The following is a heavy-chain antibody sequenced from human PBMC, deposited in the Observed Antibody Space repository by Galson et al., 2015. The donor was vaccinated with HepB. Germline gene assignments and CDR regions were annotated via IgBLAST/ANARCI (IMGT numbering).Heavy chain of an antibody. Sequence: SVKVSCKASGYTFTSYDIKWVRQASGHGLEWMGWVNPNSGDTGYAQKFQGRVTMTRNTSINTAYMELSSLRSEDTAVYYCARVPISNWGDGFEIWGQGTMVTVSA. V-gene: IGHV1-8*01. CDR3: ARVPISNWGDGFEI. J-gene: IGHJ3*02. CDR2: VNPNSGDT. CDR1: GYTFTSYD. D-gene: IGHD7-27*01.